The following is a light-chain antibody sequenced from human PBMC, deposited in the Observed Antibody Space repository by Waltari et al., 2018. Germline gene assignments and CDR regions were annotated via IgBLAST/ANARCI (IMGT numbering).Light chain of an antibody. V-gene: IGKV3-15*01. CDR3: QQSKIWPA. CDR2: GSS. J-gene: IGKJ1*01. CDR1: KGINSD. Sequence: EIVMTLSPATLSVYSGAGATLSCRASKGINSDLAWYQHKPGQAPRLLIYGSSTRAAGVPARFSGSGSGTEFTLTISSLQSEDFGVYYCQQSKIWPAFGQGTKVEI.